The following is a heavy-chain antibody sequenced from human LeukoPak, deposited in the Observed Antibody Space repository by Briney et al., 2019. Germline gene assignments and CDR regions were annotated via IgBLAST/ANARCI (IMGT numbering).Heavy chain of an antibody. CDR3: ARAPDYGDHLSAFDI. J-gene: IGHJ3*02. D-gene: IGHD4-17*01. CDR2: INPNSGGT. CDR1: GYTFTGYY. V-gene: IGHV1-2*02. Sequence: ASVKVSCKASGYTFTGYYMHWVRQAPGQGLEWMGWINPNSGGTNYAQKFQGRVTMTRDTSISTAYMELSRLRSDDTVVYYCARAPDYGDHLSAFDIWGQGTMVTVSS.